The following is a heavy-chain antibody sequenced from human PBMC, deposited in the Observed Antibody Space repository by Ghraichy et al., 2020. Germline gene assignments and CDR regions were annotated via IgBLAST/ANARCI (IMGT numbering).Heavy chain of an antibody. J-gene: IGHJ6*03. V-gene: IGHV4-34*01. Sequence: SETLSLTCAVYGGSFSGYYWSWIRQPPGKGLEWIGEINHSGSTNYNPSLKSRVTISVDTSKNQFSLKLSSATAADTAVYYCARVLVLRYLPGYYYYYYMDVWGKGTTVTVSS. D-gene: IGHD3-9*01. CDR3: ARVLVLRYLPGYYYYYYMDV. CDR1: GGSFSGYY. CDR2: INHSGST.